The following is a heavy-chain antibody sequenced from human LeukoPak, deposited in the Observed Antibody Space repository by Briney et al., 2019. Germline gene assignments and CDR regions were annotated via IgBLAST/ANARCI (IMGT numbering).Heavy chain of an antibody. Sequence: GGSLRLSCAASGFTFDDYAMHWVRQAPGKGLEWVSGISWNSGSIGYADSVKGRFTISRDNAKNSLYLQMNSLRAEDTALYYCAKDTSVRNGYIDYWGQGTLVTVSS. CDR3: AKDTSVRNGYIDY. D-gene: IGHD6-13*01. CDR2: ISWNSGSI. CDR1: GFTFDDYA. V-gene: IGHV3-9*01. J-gene: IGHJ4*02.